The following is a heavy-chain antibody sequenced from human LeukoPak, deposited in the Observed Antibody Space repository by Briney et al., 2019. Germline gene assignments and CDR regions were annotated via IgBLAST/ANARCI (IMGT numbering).Heavy chain of an antibody. CDR1: GGSFSGYY. D-gene: IGHD2-2*01. CDR2: INHSGST. V-gene: IGHV4-34*01. Sequence: SETLSLTCAVYGGSFSGYYWSWIRHPPGKGLEWIGEINHSGSTNYNPSLKSRVTISVDTSKNQFSLKLSSVTAADTAVYYCARVASMNGFDPWGQGTLVTVSS. CDR3: ARVASMNGFDP. J-gene: IGHJ5*02.